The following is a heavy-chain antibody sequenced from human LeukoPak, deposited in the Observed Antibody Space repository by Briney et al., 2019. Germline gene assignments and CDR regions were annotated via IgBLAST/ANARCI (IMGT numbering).Heavy chain of an antibody. D-gene: IGHD1-1*01. V-gene: IGHV4-39*01. CDR2: IYYSGST. Sequence: MTSETLSLTCTVSGGSISSISYYWGWIRQPPGKGLEWIGSIYYSGSTYYNPSLKSRVTISVDTSQNQFSLNLSSVTVADTAVYYCARHYWNDRGFDYWGQGTLVTVSS. J-gene: IGHJ4*02. CDR3: ARHYWNDRGFDY. CDR1: GGSISSISYY.